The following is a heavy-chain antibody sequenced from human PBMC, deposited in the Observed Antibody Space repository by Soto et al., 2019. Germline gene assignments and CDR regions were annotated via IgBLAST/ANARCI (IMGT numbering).Heavy chain of an antibody. CDR2: ISYDGGSK. CDR1: GFTVRNHA. V-gene: IGHV3-30-3*01. J-gene: IGHJ4*02. D-gene: IGHD5-12*01. CDR3: ARGIQMWLRLFDH. Sequence: LRLSSAGSGFTVRNHAFHWVGQGPGKGLEWVAVISYDGGSKYYADSVKGRFTISRGNSKDTLYLQMNSLRPEDTAVYYCARGIQMWLRLFDHWGQGTQVTVSS.